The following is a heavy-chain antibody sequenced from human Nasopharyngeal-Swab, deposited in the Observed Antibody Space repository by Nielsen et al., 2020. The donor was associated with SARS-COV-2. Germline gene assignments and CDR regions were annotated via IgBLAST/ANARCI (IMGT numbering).Heavy chain of an antibody. Sequence: GESLKISCEASGFTFSSYPMQWVRRAPGKGLEWVSVISYGGGDEHYADSVKGRFTISRDNAKNSLYLQMNFLRVEDTAMYYCARDTGGPPNYFDPWGQGTLVTVSS. CDR1: GFTFSSYP. CDR2: ISYGGGDE. D-gene: IGHD1-7*01. J-gene: IGHJ5*02. V-gene: IGHV3-30*04. CDR3: ARDTGGPPNYFDP.